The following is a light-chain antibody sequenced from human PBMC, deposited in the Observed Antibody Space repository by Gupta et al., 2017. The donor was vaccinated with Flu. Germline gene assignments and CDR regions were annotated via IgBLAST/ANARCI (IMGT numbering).Light chain of an antibody. CDR2: AAS. CDR3: QQYGSPLII. Sequence: LTQSPGTLSLSPGERATLSCRASQSVSSSYLAWYQQKPGQAPRLLIYAASSRATGIPDRFSGRGSGTDFTITISRLEPEDYAVYYCQQYGSPLIIFGQGTRLEIK. V-gene: IGKV3-20*01. J-gene: IGKJ5*01. CDR1: QSVSSSY.